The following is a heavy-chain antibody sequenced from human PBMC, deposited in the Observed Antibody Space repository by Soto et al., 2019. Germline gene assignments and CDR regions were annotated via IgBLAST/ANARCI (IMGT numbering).Heavy chain of an antibody. Sequence: GGSLRLSCAVSGFTFDDTAMHWVRQAPEKGLEWVSGINWKSDIGYADSVKGRFTISRDNAENSPYLQMNSLRAEDTALYYCAISQDRGGRTTFIYWGQGTQVTVS. CDR3: AISQDRGGRTTFIY. CDR1: GFTFDDTA. CDR2: INWKSDI. J-gene: IGHJ4*02. V-gene: IGHV3-9*01. D-gene: IGHD3-16*01.